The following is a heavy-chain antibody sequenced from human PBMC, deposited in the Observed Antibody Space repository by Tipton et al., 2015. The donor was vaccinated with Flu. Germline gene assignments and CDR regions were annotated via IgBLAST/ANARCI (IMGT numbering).Heavy chain of an antibody. CDR3: ARGQGNSGWRYFDY. J-gene: IGHJ4*02. V-gene: IGHV4-4*07. D-gene: IGHD6-19*01. CDR2: IYTSGST. Sequence: TLSLTCNVSGGSLSGYYWSWIRQPAGKGLEWIGRIYTSGSTNCSPSLKSRVTMSVDTSKNQFSLKLSSMTAADTAVYYCARGQGNSGWRYFDYWGQGTLVTVSS. CDR1: GGSLSGYY.